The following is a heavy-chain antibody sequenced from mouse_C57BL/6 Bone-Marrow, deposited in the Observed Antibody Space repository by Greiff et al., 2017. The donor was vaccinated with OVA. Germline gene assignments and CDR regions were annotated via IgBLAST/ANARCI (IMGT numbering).Heavy chain of an antibody. CDR1: GFNIKNTY. J-gene: IGHJ3*01. CDR3: AVYYYGWAWFAY. V-gene: IGHV14-3*01. D-gene: IGHD1-1*01. Sequence: EVQLQQSVAELVRPGASVKLSCTASGFNIKNTYMHWVKQRPEQGLEWIGRIDPANGNTKYAPKFQGKATITADTSSNTAYLQLSSLTSEDTASYYWAVYYYGWAWFAYWGQGTLVTVSA. CDR2: IDPANGNT.